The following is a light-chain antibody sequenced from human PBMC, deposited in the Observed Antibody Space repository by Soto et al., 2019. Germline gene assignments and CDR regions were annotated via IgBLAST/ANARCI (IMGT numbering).Light chain of an antibody. J-gene: IGKJ3*01. CDR1: QSVLYSSNNKNY. Sequence: DIVMTQSPDSLAVSLGERATINCKSSQSVLYSSNNKNYLAWYQQKPGQPPKLLIYWASTRESGVPDRFSGSGSGIDFTLTISSLQAEDVAVYYCQQDYSTPSTYGPGTKVDIK. V-gene: IGKV4-1*01. CDR2: WAS. CDR3: QQDYSTPST.